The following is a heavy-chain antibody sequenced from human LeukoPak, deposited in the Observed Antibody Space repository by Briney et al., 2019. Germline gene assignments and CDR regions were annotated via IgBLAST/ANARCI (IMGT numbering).Heavy chain of an antibody. J-gene: IGHJ4*02. D-gene: IGHD6-13*01. CDR2: IRYDGSNK. V-gene: IGHV3-30*02. CDR1: GFTFSSYG. Sequence: GGSLRLSCAASGFTFSSYGMHWVRQAPGKGLEWVAFIRYDGSNKYYADSVKGRFTISRDNSKNTLYLQMNSLRTEDTAVFYCAKGHSNWYFFDYWGQGTLVTVSS. CDR3: AKGHSNWYFFDY.